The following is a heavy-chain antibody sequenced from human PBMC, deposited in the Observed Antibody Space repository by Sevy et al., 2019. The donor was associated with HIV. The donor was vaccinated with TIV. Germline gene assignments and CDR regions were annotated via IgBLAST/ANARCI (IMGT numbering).Heavy chain of an antibody. V-gene: IGHV3-30-3*01. D-gene: IGHD2-2*01. Sequence: GGSLRLSCAASGFTFSSYAMHWVRQAPGKGLEWVAVISYDGSNKYYADSVKGRFTISRDNSKNTLYLQMNSLRAEDTAVYYCARSGIDELGCSSTSCHYYNLFDPWGQGTLVTVSS. J-gene: IGHJ5*02. CDR2: ISYDGSNK. CDR1: GFTFSSYA. CDR3: ARSGIDELGCSSTSCHYYNLFDP.